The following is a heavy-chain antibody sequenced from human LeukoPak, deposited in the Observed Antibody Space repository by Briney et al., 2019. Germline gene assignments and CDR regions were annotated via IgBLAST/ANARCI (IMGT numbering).Heavy chain of an antibody. D-gene: IGHD5-24*01. J-gene: IGHJ4*02. Sequence: SETLSLTCAVSGGSISSGGYSWSWIRQPPGKGLEWIGYIYHSGSTYYNPSLKSRVTISVDRSKNQFSLKLSSVTAADTAVYYCAGRRDGYNHLFDYWGQGTLVTVSS. V-gene: IGHV4-30-2*01. CDR3: AGRRDGYNHLFDY. CDR2: IYHSGST. CDR1: GGSISSGGYS.